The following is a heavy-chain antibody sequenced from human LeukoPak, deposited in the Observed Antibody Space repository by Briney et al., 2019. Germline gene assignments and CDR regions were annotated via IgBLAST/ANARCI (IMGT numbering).Heavy chain of an antibody. CDR3: AGNSTSSHDTFDI. V-gene: IGHV6-1*01. CDR2: TYYRSKWYN. J-gene: IGHJ3*02. Sequence: SQTLSLTCAISGDSVSSKSAAWNWIRQSASRGLEWLGRTYYRSKWYNDYAVSVKSRIIINADTSKNQFSLMLNSVTPDDTAVYYCAGNSTSSHDTFDIWGQGTMVTVSS. CDR1: GDSVSSKSAA. D-gene: IGHD6-13*01.